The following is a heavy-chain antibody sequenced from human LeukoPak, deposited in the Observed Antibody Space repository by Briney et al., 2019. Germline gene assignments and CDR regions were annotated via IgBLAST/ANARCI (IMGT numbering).Heavy chain of an antibody. CDR2: MNPNSGNT. V-gene: IGHV1-8*01. CDR3: ASEGTYYDILTGYYLL. J-gene: IGHJ3*01. CDR1: GYTFTSYD. D-gene: IGHD3-9*01. Sequence: GASVKVSCKASGYTFTSYDINWVRQATGQGLEWMGWMNPNSGNTGYAQKFQGRVTMTRNTSISTAYMELSSLRSEDTAVYYCASEGTYYDILTGYYLLWGQGTMVAVSS.